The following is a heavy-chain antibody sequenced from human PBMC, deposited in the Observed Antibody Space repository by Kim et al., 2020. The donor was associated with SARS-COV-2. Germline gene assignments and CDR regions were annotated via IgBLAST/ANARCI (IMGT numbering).Heavy chain of an antibody. Sequence: GGSLRLSCAASGFTVSSNYMSWVRQAPGKGLEWVSVIYSGGSTYYADSVKGRFTISRDNSKNTPYLQMNSLRAEDTAVYYGARAFPRLQSGGHAFVIWG. CDR2: IYSGGST. J-gene: IGHJ3*02. D-gene: IGHD3-10*01. CDR3: ARAFPRLQSGGHAFVI. V-gene: IGHV3-66*01. CDR1: GFTVSSNY.